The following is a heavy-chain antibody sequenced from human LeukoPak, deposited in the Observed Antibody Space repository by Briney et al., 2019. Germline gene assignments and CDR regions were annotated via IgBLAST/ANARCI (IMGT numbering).Heavy chain of an antibody. CDR2: ISPYNGNT. Sequence: VSVKVSCKTSVYTFTSYSISWVRQAPGQGLEWMGSISPYNGNTNYAQKLQGRVTMTTDTSTSTAYMDLRSLRSDDTALYYCATSITMVRGVIISGDWFDPWGQGTLVTVSS. CDR1: VYTFTSYS. V-gene: IGHV1-18*01. J-gene: IGHJ5*02. D-gene: IGHD3-10*01. CDR3: ATSITMVRGVIISGDWFDP.